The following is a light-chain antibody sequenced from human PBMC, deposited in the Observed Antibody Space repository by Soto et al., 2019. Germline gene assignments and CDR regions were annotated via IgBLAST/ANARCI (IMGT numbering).Light chain of an antibody. V-gene: IGKV3-11*01. J-gene: IGKJ1*01. CDR1: QNISSY. Sequence: IVLTQSPVTLSLSPGERSTLSCRASQNISSYLIWYQQKPGQSPRLLMYDVSNRATGIPARFSGSGSGTDFTLTISSLEPEDLAVYYCQQRSNWPRTFGQGTTVDIK. CDR2: DVS. CDR3: QQRSNWPRT.